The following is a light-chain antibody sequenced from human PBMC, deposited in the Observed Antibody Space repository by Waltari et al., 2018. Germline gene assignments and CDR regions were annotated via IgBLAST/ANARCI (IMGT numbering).Light chain of an antibody. CDR3: NSRDSSGNHPVV. CDR2: GKN. CDR1: SLKSYY. Sequence: SSELTQDPAVSVALGQPVRITCQGDSLKSYYASWYQQKPGQAPVLVIYGKNNRPSGTPDRFSGSSSGNTASLTITGAQAEDGADYYCNSRDSSGNHPVVFGGGTKLTVL. V-gene: IGLV3-19*01. J-gene: IGLJ2*01.